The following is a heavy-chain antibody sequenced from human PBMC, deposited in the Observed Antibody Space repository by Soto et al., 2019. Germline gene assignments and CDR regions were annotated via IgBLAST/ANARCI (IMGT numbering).Heavy chain of an antibody. V-gene: IGHV4-39*01. CDR1: DSSLTSSTYY. CDR3: ARGWDFWSGYYTGGFDY. CDR2: IYYSGNS. J-gene: IGHJ4*02. D-gene: IGHD3-3*01. Sequence: ETLSLTCSVSDSSLTSSTYYWGWIRQPPGKGLEWIGSIYYSGNSYYNPPLKSRVTISVDTSKNQLSLNLTSVTAADTAVYYCARGWDFWSGYYTGGFDYWGQGTPVTVSS.